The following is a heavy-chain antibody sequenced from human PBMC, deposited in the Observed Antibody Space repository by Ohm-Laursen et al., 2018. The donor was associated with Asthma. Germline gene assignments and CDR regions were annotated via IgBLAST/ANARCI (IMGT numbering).Heavy chain of an antibody. CDR1: GFTFSNAW. CDR3: AKDLNGFDWLLSRSSGMDV. J-gene: IGHJ6*02. CDR2: ISYGGSKK. Sequence: SLRLSCAAFGFTFSNAWMSWVRQAPGMGLEWVAVISYGGSKKFYADSVKGRFTISRDNSKNTLYLQMNSLRAEDTAVYYCAKDLNGFDWLLSRSSGMDVWGRGTTVTVSS. V-gene: IGHV3-30*18. D-gene: IGHD3-9*01.